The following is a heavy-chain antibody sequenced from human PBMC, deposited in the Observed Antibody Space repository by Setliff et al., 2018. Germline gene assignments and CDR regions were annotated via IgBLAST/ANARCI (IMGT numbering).Heavy chain of an antibody. CDR3: ARDALYDSNDRNSYYGNWLDP. CDR1: GYTFSDYY. Sequence: GASVKVSCKASGYTFSDYYMQWVRQAPGKGLEWMGRFDFDDDETIYAEKFQGRVTMSADTSSDTVYMELSSLTSADTALYYCARDALYDSNDRNSYYGNWLDPWGQGTLVTVSS. CDR2: FDFDDDET. D-gene: IGHD3-22*01. V-gene: IGHV1-69-2*01. J-gene: IGHJ5*02.